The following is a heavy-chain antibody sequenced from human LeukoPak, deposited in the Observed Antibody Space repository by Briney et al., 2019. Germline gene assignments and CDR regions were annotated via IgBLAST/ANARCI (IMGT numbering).Heavy chain of an antibody. CDR1: GGSISSYY. CDR2: IYYSGST. D-gene: IGHD6-19*01. J-gene: IGHJ4*02. Sequence: SETLSLTCNVSGGSISSYYWSWIRQPPGKGLEWIGYIYYSGSTNYNPSLKSRVTISVDTSKNQFSLKLSSVTAADTAVYYCAGRSSSVSYFDYWGQGTLVTVSS. V-gene: IGHV4-59*08. CDR3: AGRSSSVSYFDY.